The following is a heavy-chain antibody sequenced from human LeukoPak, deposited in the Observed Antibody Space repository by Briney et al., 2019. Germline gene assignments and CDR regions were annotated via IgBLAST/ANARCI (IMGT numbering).Heavy chain of an antibody. Sequence: SVKVSCKASGYTFTSYAISWVRQAPGQGLEWMGGIIPIFGTANYAQKFQGRVTITADESTSTAYMELSSLRSEDTAVYYCARGSRGFDWFAAYWGQGTLVTVSS. D-gene: IGHD3-9*01. CDR3: ARGSRGFDWFAAY. J-gene: IGHJ4*02. CDR2: IIPIFGTA. V-gene: IGHV1-69*13. CDR1: GYTFTSYA.